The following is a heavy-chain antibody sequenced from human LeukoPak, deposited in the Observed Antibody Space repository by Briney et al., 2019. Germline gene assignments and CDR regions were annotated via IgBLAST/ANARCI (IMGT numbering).Heavy chain of an antibody. CDR2: INYIGST. D-gene: IGHD6-13*01. Sequence: SETLSLTCTVSGDSITTYYWSWIRQSPGKGLEWIGYINYIGSTNYNPSLKNRVTISADISKSQFSLRLRSVTAADTAVYFCARGVTAAGSSWGQGTLFTVSS. CDR3: ARGVTAAGSS. J-gene: IGHJ5*02. V-gene: IGHV4-59*01. CDR1: GDSITTYY.